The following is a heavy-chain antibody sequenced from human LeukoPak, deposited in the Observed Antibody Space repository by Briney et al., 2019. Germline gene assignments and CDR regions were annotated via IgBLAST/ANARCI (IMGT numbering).Heavy chain of an antibody. CDR2: FYARGNT. Sequence: SENLSLTCNVSGGSISNYYWNWIRQPAGKGLEWIGRFYARGNTNYNPSLKSRVTMSVDTSKNQLSLKLTSVTAADTAVHYCARELITKADAFDIWGQGTMVTVSS. V-gene: IGHV4-4*07. CDR1: GGSISNYY. D-gene: IGHD2-8*01. J-gene: IGHJ3*02. CDR3: ARELITKADAFDI.